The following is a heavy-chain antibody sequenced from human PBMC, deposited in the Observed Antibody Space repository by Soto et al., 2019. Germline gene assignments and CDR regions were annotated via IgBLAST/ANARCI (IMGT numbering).Heavy chain of an antibody. CDR2: IIPIFGTA. CDR3: AREYYGSGSYSKFDP. J-gene: IGHJ5*02. V-gene: IGHV1-69*13. Sequence: GASVKVSCKASGGTFSSYAISWVRQAPGQVLEWMGGIIPIFGTANYAQKFQGRVTITADESTSTAYMELSSLRAEDTAVYYCAREYYGSGSYSKFDPWGQGTRVTVSS. CDR1: GGTFSSYA. D-gene: IGHD3-10*01.